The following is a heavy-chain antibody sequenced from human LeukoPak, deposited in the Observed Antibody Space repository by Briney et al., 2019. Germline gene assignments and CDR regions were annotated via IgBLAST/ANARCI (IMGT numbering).Heavy chain of an antibody. V-gene: IGHV4-30-2*01. CDR1: GGSISSGGYY. Sequence: PSQTLSLTCTVSGGSISSGGYYWSWIRQPPGKGLGWIGYIYHSGSTYYNPSLKSRVSISVDTSKNQFSLKLRSVTAADTAVYYCASPMAWAHNRRDSDYWGLGTLVTVSS. CDR2: IYHSGST. D-gene: IGHD5-24*01. J-gene: IGHJ4*02. CDR3: ASPMAWAHNRRDSDY.